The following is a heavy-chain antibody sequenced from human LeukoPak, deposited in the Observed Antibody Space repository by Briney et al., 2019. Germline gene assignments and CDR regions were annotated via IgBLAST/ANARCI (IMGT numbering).Heavy chain of an antibody. D-gene: IGHD6-13*01. CDR3: AGRAAAGTNY. CDR2: IYYSGST. Sequence: SETLSLTCTVSGGSISSYYWSWIRQPPGKGLEWTGYIYYSGSTNYNPSLKSRVTISVDTSKNQSSLKLSSVTAADTAVYYCAGRAAAGTNYWGQGTLVTVSS. V-gene: IGHV4-59*08. CDR1: GGSISSYY. J-gene: IGHJ4*02.